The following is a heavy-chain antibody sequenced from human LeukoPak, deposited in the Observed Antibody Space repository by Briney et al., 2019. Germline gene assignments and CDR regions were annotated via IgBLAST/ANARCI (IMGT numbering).Heavy chain of an antibody. J-gene: IGHJ4*02. Sequence: PSQTLSLTCTVSGGSISSGSYYWSWIRQPPGKGLEWIGYIYYSGSTNYNPSLKSRVTISVDTSKNQFSLKLSSVTAADTAVYYCARGGDGYPIDYWGQGTLVTVSS. D-gene: IGHD5-24*01. CDR2: IYYSGST. V-gene: IGHV4-61*01. CDR3: ARGGDGYPIDY. CDR1: GGSISSGSYY.